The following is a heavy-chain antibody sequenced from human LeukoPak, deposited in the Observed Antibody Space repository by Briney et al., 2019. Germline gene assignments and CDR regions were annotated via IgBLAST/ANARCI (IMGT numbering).Heavy chain of an antibody. CDR1: GFTFSSYG. Sequence: GRSLRLSFAASGFTFSSYGMHWGRQAAGKGLEWVAVIANDGRDKKYADSVKGRFTISRDNSKNTLYLQMNSLRAEDTAVYYCARDVGRYWGQGTLVTVSS. CDR3: ARDVGRY. J-gene: IGHJ4*02. CDR2: IANDGRDK. D-gene: IGHD1-26*01. V-gene: IGHV3-30*03.